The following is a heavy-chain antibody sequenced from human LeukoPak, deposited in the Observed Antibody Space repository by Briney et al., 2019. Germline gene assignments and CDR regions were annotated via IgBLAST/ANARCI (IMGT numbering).Heavy chain of an antibody. D-gene: IGHD3-22*01. CDR1: AGTFSSYA. CDR3: ARDSAYYYDSSGYYERGAFDI. J-gene: IGHJ3*02. V-gene: IGHV1-69*13. Sequence: SVKVSCKASAGTFSSYAISWVRQAPGQGLEWMGGIIPIFGTANYAQKFQGRVTITADESTSTASMELSSLRYEDTAVYYCARDSAYYYDSSGYYERGAFDIWGQGTMVTVSS. CDR2: IIPIFGTA.